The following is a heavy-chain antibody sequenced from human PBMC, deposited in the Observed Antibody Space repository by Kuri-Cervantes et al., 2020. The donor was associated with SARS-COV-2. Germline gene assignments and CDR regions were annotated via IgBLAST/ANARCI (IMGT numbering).Heavy chain of an antibody. D-gene: IGHD2-2*01. V-gene: IGHV1-2*02. J-gene: IGHJ3*02. CDR3: ATDAGSRGSTSVNAFDI. CDR2: INPNSGGT. CDR1: GYTFTGYY. Sequence: ASVKVSCKASGYTFTGYYMHWVRQAPGQGLEWMGWINPNSGGTNYAQKFQGRVTMTRDTSISTAYMELSRLRSDDTAVYYCATDAGSRGSTSVNAFDIWGQGTMVTVSS.